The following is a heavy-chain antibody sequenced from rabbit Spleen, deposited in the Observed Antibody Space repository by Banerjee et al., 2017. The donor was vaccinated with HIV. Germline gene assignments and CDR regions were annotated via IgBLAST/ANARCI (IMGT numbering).Heavy chain of an antibody. CDR2: IDPVFGAT. V-gene: IGHV1S45*01. Sequence: QLVESGGGLVKPGASLTLTCTASGFTISGSYWICWVRQAPGKGLEWIGCIDPVFGATYYASWAKGRFTISKTSSTTVTLQMTSLTAADTATYFCARDDALTHSYAFNLWGQGTLVTVS. CDR1: GFTISGSYW. D-gene: IGHD4-1*01. J-gene: IGHJ4*01. CDR3: ARDDALTHSYAFNL.